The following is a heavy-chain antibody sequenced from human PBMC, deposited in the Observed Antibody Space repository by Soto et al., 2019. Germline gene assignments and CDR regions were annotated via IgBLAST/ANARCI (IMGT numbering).Heavy chain of an antibody. J-gene: IGHJ4*02. V-gene: IGHV3-23*01. CDR2: LSGSGDTT. D-gene: IGHD6-13*01. CDR3: AKDASSLVATTGPFDY. CDR1: GFTFTSYA. Sequence: GESLKISCAASGFTFTSYAMNWVRQAPGKGLEWVSGLSGSGDTTYYADSVKGRFTISRGNSKNTLYLQMNSLRAEDTAIYYCAKDASSLVATTGPFDYWGQGTLVTVSS.